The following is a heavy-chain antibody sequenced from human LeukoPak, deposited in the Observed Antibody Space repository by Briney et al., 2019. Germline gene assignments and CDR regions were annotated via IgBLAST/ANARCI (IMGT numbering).Heavy chain of an antibody. V-gene: IGHV1-18*01. Sequence: ASVKVSCKASGYTFTSYGISLVRQAPGQGLEGMGWISAYNGNTNYAQKLEGRVTMTTDTSTSTAYMELRSLRSDDTAVYYCARVRGWLQSRGYYYMDVWGKGTTVTVSS. J-gene: IGHJ6*03. CDR3: ARVRGWLQSRGYYYMDV. CDR1: GYTFTSYG. D-gene: IGHD5-24*01. CDR2: ISAYNGNT.